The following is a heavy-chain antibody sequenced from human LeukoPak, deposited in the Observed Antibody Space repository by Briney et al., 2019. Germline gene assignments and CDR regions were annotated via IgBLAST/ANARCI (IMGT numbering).Heavy chain of an antibody. V-gene: IGHV3-66*02. J-gene: IGHJ4*02. CDR2: IYSGGST. Sequence: GGSLRLSCAASGFTVSSNYMSWVRQAPGKGLEWVSVIYSGGSTYYADSVTGRFTISRDNSKNTLYLQMNSLRAEDTAVYYCATYTNYYFDYWGRGTLVTVSS. CDR3: ATYTNYYFDY. CDR1: GFTVSSNY. D-gene: IGHD4-11*01.